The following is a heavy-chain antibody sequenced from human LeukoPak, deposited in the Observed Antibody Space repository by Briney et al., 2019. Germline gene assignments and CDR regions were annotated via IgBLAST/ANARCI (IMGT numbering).Heavy chain of an antibody. CDR2: IYYSGST. D-gene: IGHD3-22*01. CDR1: GGSISSSSYY. J-gene: IGHJ4*02. CDR3: ARGLYYYDSSGYYYYFDY. Sequence: SETLSLTCTVSGGSISSSSYYWGWIRQPPGKGLEWIGSIYYSGSTYYNPSLKSRVTISVDTSKNQFSLKLSSVTAADTAVYYCARGLYYYDSSGYYYYFDYWGQGTLVTVSS. V-gene: IGHV4-39*07.